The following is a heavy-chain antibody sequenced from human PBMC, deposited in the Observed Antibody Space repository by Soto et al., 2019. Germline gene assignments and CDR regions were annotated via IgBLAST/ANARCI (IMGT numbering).Heavy chain of an antibody. CDR3: ARVQSSSWYGVYYGMDV. Sequence: SETLSLTCTVSGGSISSGDYYWSWIRQPPGKGLEWIGYIYYSGSTYYNPSLKSRVTISVDTSKNQFSLKLSSVTAADTAVYYCARVQSSSWYGVYYGMDVWGQGTTVTVSS. V-gene: IGHV4-30-4*01. CDR1: GGSISSGDYY. J-gene: IGHJ6*02. CDR2: IYYSGST. D-gene: IGHD6-13*01.